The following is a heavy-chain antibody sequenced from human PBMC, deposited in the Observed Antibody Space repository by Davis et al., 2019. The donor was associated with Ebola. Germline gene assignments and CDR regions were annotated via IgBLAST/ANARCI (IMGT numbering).Heavy chain of an antibody. J-gene: IGHJ2*01. D-gene: IGHD3-10*01. V-gene: IGHV5-51*01. Sequence: GESLKISCKGSGYSFTSYWIAWVRQMPGKGLEWMGIIYAGDSDTRYSPSFEGQVTISVDRSITTAYLQWSSLKASDTAMYYCARRVTMAHWYFDLWGRGTLVTVSS. CDR2: IYAGDSDT. CDR3: ARRVTMAHWYFDL. CDR1: GYSFTSYW.